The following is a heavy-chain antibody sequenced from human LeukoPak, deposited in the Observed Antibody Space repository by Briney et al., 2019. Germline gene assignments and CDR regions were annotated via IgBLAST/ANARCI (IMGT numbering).Heavy chain of an antibody. D-gene: IGHD3-9*01. CDR3: ARGFPIHILTGPRGAGMDV. Sequence: ASVKVSCKASGYTFTSYDINWVRQATGQGLEWMGWMNPNSGNTGYAQKFQGRVTMTRNTSISTAYMELSSLRSEDTAVYYCARGFPIHILTGPRGAGMDVWGQGTTVTVSS. CDR1: GYTFTSYD. J-gene: IGHJ6*02. V-gene: IGHV1-8*01. CDR2: MNPNSGNT.